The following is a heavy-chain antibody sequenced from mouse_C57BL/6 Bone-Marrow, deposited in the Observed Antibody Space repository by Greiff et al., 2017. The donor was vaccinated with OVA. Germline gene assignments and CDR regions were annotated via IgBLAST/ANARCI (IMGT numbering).Heavy chain of an antibody. CDR2: INPSSGYT. CDR3: ARDTVVARY. Sequence: QVQLKESGADLARPGASVKMSCKASGYTFTSYSMHWVNQRPGQGLEWIGYINPSSGYTKYNQKFKDKATLTADKSSSTAYMQHDSLTYEDSAIYYCARDTVVARYWGQGTTLTVSS. D-gene: IGHD1-1*01. V-gene: IGHV1-4*01. J-gene: IGHJ2*01. CDR1: GYTFTSYS.